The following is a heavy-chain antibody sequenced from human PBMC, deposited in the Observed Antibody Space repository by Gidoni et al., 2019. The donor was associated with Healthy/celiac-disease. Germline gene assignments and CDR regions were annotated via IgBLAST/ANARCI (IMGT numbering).Heavy chain of an antibody. V-gene: IGHV1-69*06. D-gene: IGHD1-1*01. CDR2: IIPIFGTA. CDR3: ATCRAPLPDLEPYDYYYYYYGMDV. Sequence: QVQLVQSGAEVKKPGSSVKVSCKASGGTFSSYAISWVRQAPGQGLEWMGGIIPIFGTANYAQKCQGRVTITADKSTSTAYMELSSLRSEDTAVYYCATCRAPLPDLEPYDYYYYYYGMDVWGQGTTVTVSS. J-gene: IGHJ6*02. CDR1: GGTFSSYA.